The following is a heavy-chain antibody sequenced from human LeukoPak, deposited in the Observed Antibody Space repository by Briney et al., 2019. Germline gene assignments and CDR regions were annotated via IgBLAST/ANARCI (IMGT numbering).Heavy chain of an antibody. D-gene: IGHD5-24*01. V-gene: IGHV3-48*03. J-gene: IGHJ4*02. CDR3: ARTKEMATISYFDS. CDR1: GFTFSSYE. CDR2: IDSSGSTI. Sequence: GGSLRLSCAASGFTFSSYEMNWVRQAPGKGLEWVSYIDSSGSTIHYADSVKGRFTISRDNAKNSLYLQMNSLRAEDTAVYYCARTKEMATISYFDSWGQGALVTVSS.